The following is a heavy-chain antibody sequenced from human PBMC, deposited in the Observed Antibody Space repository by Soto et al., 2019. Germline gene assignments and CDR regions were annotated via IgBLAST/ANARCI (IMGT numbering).Heavy chain of an antibody. D-gene: IGHD3-9*01. CDR2: INNRGS. J-gene: IGHJ5*02. CDR3: AGDVFCSSGTCRIGNWFDP. Sequence: LSLTRAVSGGSFSGYYWSWIRQPPGNRLEWIGAINNRGSDYNPSLKSRVTMSVDTPKYQFSLKLSSLTAADTAVYYCAGDVFCSSGTCRIGNWFDPWGQGTLVTVSS. V-gene: IGHV4-34*01. CDR1: GGSFSGYY.